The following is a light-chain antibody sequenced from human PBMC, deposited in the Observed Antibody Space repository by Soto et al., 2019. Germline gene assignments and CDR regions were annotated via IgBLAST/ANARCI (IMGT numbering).Light chain of an antibody. CDR2: AVS. V-gene: IGLV2-14*01. J-gene: IGLJ1*01. CDR3: SSYTSYSPYV. CDR1: SSDVGGYNF. Sequence: QSVLTQPASVSGSPGQSITISCTGTSSDVGGYNFVSWYQQHPGKAPKLIIYAVSKRPSGVSNRFSGSKSGNTASLTISGLQAEYEADYYCSSYTSYSPYVFGTGTKLTVL.